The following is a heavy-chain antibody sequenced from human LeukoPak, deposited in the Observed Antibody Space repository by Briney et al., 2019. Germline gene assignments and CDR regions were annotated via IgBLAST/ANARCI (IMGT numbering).Heavy chain of an antibody. V-gene: IGHV3-53*01. CDR2: IYSGGST. Sequence: GGSLRLSCAASGFTFSRYWMSWVRQSPGKGLEWVSVIYSGGSTYYADSVKGRFTISRDNSKNTLYLQMNSLTAEDTAVYYCAKLWFGELTDAFDIWGQGTMVTVSS. CDR3: AKLWFGELTDAFDI. J-gene: IGHJ3*02. CDR1: GFTFSRYW. D-gene: IGHD3-10*01.